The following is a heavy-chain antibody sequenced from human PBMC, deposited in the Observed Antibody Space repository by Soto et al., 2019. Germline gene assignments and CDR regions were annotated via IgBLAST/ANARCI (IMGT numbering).Heavy chain of an antibody. CDR2: VSPPFRTS. CDR3: ARVLYYGSGSYSLSGMDV. CDR1: GVSFNNNG. V-gene: IGHV1-69*01. J-gene: IGHJ6*02. Sequence: QVQLVQSGAEVKKPGSSVKVSCKTSGVSFNNNGIGWVRQAPGHGLEWMGGVSPPFRTSNYARKFQGRISTTADASTGTVNMELSSLTSEDTAQYYCARVLYYGSGSYSLSGMDVWGQGTTVTVSS. D-gene: IGHD3-10*01.